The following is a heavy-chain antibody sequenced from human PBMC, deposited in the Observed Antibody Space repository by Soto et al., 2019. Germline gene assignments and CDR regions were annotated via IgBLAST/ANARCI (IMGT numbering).Heavy chain of an antibody. CDR3: AKSIAEQWLVSYYFDY. CDR2: ISGSGGST. V-gene: IGHV3-23*01. CDR1: GFTFSSYA. J-gene: IGHJ4*02. D-gene: IGHD6-19*01. Sequence: GGSLRLSCAASGFTFSSYAMSWVRQAPGKGLEWVSAISGSGGSTYYADSVKGRFTISRDNSKNTLYLQMNSLRAEDTAVYYCAKSIAEQWLVSYYFDYWGRGTLVTVSS.